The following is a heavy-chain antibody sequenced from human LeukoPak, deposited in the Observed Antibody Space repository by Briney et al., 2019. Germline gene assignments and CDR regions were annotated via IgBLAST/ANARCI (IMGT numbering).Heavy chain of an antibody. CDR3: ARHEGHCSGGNCYSNAFDV. J-gene: IGHJ3*01. V-gene: IGHV4-59*08. D-gene: IGHD2-15*01. CDR1: RGSISPYY. CDR2: IFHNGST. Sequence: PSETLSLTCTVSRGSISPYYWSWIRRPPGKGLEWIGYIFHNGSTKYNPSLKSRVTISLDTSKKQFSLKLTSVTATDTAVYFCARHEGHCSGGNCYSNAFDVWGQGTMVTVSS.